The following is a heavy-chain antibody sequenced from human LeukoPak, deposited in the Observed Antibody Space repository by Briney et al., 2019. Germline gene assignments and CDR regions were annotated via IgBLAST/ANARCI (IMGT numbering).Heavy chain of an antibody. Sequence: SETLSLTCLVSGGSISRYYWTWIRQPPGERLEWIGWIHYSGNTAYNPPLESRVTMSVDTSKNHVSLRMTSVNAADTATYYCARWGYFDNSGYFVAEYWGQGALVTVSS. CDR1: GGSISRYY. V-gene: IGHV4-59*01. CDR3: ARWGYFDNSGYFVAEY. CDR2: IHYSGNT. D-gene: IGHD3-22*01. J-gene: IGHJ4*02.